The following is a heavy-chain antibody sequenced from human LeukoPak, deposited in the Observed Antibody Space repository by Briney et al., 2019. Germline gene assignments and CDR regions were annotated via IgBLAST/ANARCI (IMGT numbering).Heavy chain of an antibody. CDR1: GYTFTICG. D-gene: IGHD6-19*01. V-gene: IGHV1-18*01. CDR2: VSAYNGDT. CDR3: ARDAPQWRNAFDF. J-gene: IGHJ3*01. Sequence: ASVKVSFKASGYTFTICGIRWVRQAPGQGLEWMGWVSAYNGDTNYAQKFQGRVTMTIDTSTSTAYMELRSLSSDDTAVYYCARDAPQWRNAFDFWGQGTMVTVSS.